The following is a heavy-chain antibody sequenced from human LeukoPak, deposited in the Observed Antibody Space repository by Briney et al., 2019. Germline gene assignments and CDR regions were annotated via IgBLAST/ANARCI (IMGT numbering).Heavy chain of an antibody. Sequence: GESLKISCKGSGYSFTSYWIGWVRQMPGKGLDWMGIIYPGDSDTRYSPSFQGQVTISADKSISTAYLQWSSLKASDTAMYYCARLDSSTNYYYYMDVWGKGTTVTVSS. CDR1: GYSFTSYW. D-gene: IGHD2-2*01. V-gene: IGHV5-51*01. CDR3: ARLDSSTNYYYYMDV. CDR2: IYPGDSDT. J-gene: IGHJ6*03.